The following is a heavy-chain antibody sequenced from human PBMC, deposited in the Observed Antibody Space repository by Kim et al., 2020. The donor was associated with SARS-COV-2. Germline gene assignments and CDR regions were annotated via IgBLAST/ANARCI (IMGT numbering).Heavy chain of an antibody. CDR1: GIPFSNAW. CDR2: IKSKTDGGTV. V-gene: IGHV3-15*01. Sequence: GGSLRLSCAVSGIPFSNAWMNWVRQTPGKGLEWIGRIKSKTDGGTVDYAAPMKGRFTISRDDSKNTLFLLMNSLKTEDSGVYYCTTVSMRWGQGTLVTVS. J-gene: IGHJ4*02. CDR3: TTVSMR. D-gene: IGHD2-2*01.